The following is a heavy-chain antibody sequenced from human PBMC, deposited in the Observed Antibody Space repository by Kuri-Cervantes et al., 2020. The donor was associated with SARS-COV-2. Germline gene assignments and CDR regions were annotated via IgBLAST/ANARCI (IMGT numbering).Heavy chain of an antibody. CDR1: GFTFSSYA. Sequence: GESLKISCSASGFTFSSYAMHWVRQAPGKGLEYVSAISSNGGSIYYADSVKGRFTISRDNAKNSLYLQMNSLSAEDTAVYYCARDFLLLAAQDYWGQGTLVTVSS. V-gene: IGHV3-64*04. J-gene: IGHJ4*02. CDR2: ISSNGGSI. CDR3: ARDFLLLAAQDY. D-gene: IGHD6-13*01.